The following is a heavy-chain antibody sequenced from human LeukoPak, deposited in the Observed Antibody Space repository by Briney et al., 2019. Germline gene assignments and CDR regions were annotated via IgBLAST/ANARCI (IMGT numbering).Heavy chain of an antibody. J-gene: IGHJ4*02. V-gene: IGHV1-18*01. D-gene: IGHD5-24*01. CDR1: GYTFTSYG. CDR3: ARDSRWLQLIAYYFDY. CDR2: ISAYNGNT. Sequence: GASVKVSCKASGYTFTSYGISWVRQAPGQGLEWMGWISAYNGNTNYAQKLQGRATMTTDTSTSTAYMELRSLRSDDTAVYYCARDSRWLQLIAYYFDYWGQGTLVTVSS.